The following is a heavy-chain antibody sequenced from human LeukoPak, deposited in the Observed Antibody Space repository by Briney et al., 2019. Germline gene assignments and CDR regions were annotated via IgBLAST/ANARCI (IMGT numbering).Heavy chain of an antibody. CDR1: GFTFSDHY. CDR2: ISGSGGST. Sequence: GGSLRLSCAASGFTFSDHYMDWVRQAPGKGLEWVSAISGSGGSTYYADSVKGRFTISRDNSKNTLYLQMNSLRAEDTAVYYCAKGRAPFDYWGQGTLVTVSS. V-gene: IGHV3-23*01. CDR3: AKGRAPFDY. J-gene: IGHJ4*02.